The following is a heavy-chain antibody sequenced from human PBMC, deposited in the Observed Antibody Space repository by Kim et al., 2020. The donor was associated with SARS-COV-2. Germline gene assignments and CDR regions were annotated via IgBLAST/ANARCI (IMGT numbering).Heavy chain of an antibody. J-gene: IGHJ1*01. D-gene: IGHD1-26*01. V-gene: IGHV1-46*01. Sequence: YAQKFQGRVTMTRDTSTSTVYMELSSLRSEDTAVYYCARDQAATAEYFQHWGQGTLVTVSS. CDR3: ARDQAATAEYFQH.